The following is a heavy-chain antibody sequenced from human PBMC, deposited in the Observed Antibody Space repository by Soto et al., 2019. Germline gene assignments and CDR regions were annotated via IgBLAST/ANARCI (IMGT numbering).Heavy chain of an antibody. CDR1: GFTFSLYA. CDR2: IWGDGSDK. V-gene: IGHV3-33*01. CDR3: ARTECSSTPCFTAYYYYGMDL. Sequence: PGGSLRLSCAASGFTFSLYAIHWVRQAPGKGLEWVAAIWGDGSDKKYADSVKGRFTVSRDNSKNTLYLQMNSLRDEDTGIYYCARTECSSTPCFTAYYYYGMDLWGQGTTVTVSS. D-gene: IGHD2-2*02. J-gene: IGHJ6*02.